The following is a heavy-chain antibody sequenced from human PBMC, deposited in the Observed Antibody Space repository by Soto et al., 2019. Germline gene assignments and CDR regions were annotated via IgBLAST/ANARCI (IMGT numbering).Heavy chain of an antibody. CDR1: GFPFVSYW. V-gene: IGHV3-7*05. CDR3: AKAPTGSGRDYYFDS. D-gene: IGHD3-10*01. Sequence: EVHLVESGGGLVQPGGSLRLSCAASGFPFVSYWMSWVRQAPGKGPEWVANINQDGTLEYYVDSVKGRFTISRDNAKNSLYLQMNSLRDEDTAVYYCAKAPTGSGRDYYFDSWGQGTLIAASS. CDR2: INQDGTLE. J-gene: IGHJ4*02.